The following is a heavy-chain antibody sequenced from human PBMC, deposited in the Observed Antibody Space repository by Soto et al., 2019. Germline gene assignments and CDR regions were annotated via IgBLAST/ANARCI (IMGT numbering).Heavy chain of an antibody. V-gene: IGHV4-34*01. D-gene: IGHD3-3*01. Sequence: KPSETLSLTCAVSGGSFRGYYWSWLRQPPGKGLEWIGEINHNRSANYNPSLKSRVTILIDTSKNQSFLKLTSVPAADTAIYYCARGYSDFWTPGDVYPFDHWGQGALVTVS. CDR3: ARGYSDFWTPGDVYPFDH. CDR1: GGSFRGYY. J-gene: IGHJ4*01. CDR2: INHNRSA.